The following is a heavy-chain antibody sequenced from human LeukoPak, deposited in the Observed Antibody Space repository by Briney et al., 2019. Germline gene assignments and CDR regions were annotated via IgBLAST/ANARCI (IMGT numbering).Heavy chain of an antibody. V-gene: IGHV4-39*01. Sequence: SETLSLTCTVSGGSIRSRNYYWDWIRQPPGKGQERIGNFYDSGSTYYNPSLKSRVTISGDTSKNQFSLKLTSVTAADAAVYYCARHTRPGCSGYENAFDIWGQGTMVTVSS. CDR1: GGSIRSRNYY. D-gene: IGHD5-12*01. CDR3: ARHTRPGCSGYENAFDI. J-gene: IGHJ3*02. CDR2: FYDSGST.